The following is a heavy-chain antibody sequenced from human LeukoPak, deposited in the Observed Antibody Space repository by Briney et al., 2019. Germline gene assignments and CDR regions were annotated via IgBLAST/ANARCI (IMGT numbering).Heavy chain of an antibody. V-gene: IGHV4-59*11. CDR3: ARGRRDGYNL. CDR1: GGSISSHY. D-gene: IGHD5-24*01. Sequence: SETLSLTCTVSGGSISSHYWSWIRQPPGKGLEWIGYIYYSGSTNYNPSLKSRVTISVDTSKNQFSLKLSSVTAADTAVYYCARGRRDGYNLWGQGTPVTVSS. J-gene: IGHJ4*02. CDR2: IYYSGST.